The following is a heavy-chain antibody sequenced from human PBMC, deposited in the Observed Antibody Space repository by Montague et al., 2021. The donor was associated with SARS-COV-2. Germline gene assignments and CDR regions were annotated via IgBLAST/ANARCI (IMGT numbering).Heavy chain of an antibody. Sequence: SETLSLTCTVSGGSISSSCYYWGRIRPPPGKGLEWIGSIYYSGSSYYNPSLKSRVTISVDTSKNQLSLKLSSVTAAATAVYSGARAGSLRFEILIGPRHYDNGFDVWGQGTMVTVSS. CDR1: GGSISSSCYY. CDR2: IYYSGSS. D-gene: IGHD3-9*01. CDR3: ARAGSLRFEILIGPRHYDNGFDV. J-gene: IGHJ6*02. V-gene: IGHV4-39*07.